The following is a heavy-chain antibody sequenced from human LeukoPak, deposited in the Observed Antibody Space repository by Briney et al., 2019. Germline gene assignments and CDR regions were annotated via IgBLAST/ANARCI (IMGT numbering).Heavy chain of an antibody. V-gene: IGHV4-31*03. J-gene: IGHJ3*02. D-gene: IGHD3-22*01. CDR3: ARDSRDIYDSSGDDAFDI. Sequence: SQTLSLTCTVSGGSISSGGYYWSWIRQHPRKGLEWIGYTYHSGYTYYNPSLKSRVTISVDRSKNQFSLKLSSVTAADTAVYYCARDSRDIYDSSGDDAFDIWGQGTMVTVSS. CDR1: GGSISSGGYY. CDR2: TYHSGYT.